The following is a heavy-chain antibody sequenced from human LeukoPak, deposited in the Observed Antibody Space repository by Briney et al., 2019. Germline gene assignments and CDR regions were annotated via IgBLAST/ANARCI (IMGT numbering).Heavy chain of an antibody. Sequence: PGGSLRLSCAATGFTFSSYGMHWVRQAPGKWLEWVAVIWYDGSNKYYADSVKGRFTISRDNSKNTLYLQMNSLRAEDTAVYYCARVNGDYSSHYYGMDVWGKGTTVTVSS. CDR2: IWYDGSNK. CDR3: ARVNGDYSSHYYGMDV. CDR1: GFTFSSYG. J-gene: IGHJ6*04. D-gene: IGHD4-17*01. V-gene: IGHV3-33*01.